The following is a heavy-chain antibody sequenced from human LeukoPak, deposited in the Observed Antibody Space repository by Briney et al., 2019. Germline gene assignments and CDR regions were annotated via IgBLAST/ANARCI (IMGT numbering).Heavy chain of an antibody. CDR3: ATAPLNWNYPLSYYFDY. Sequence: ASVKVSCKVSGYTLTELSMHWVRQAPGKGLEWMGGFDPEDGETIYAQKFQGRVTMTEDTSTDTAYMELSSLRSEDTAVYYCATAPLNWNYPLSYYFDYWGQGTLVTVSS. V-gene: IGHV1-24*01. J-gene: IGHJ4*02. CDR1: GYTLTELS. D-gene: IGHD1-7*01. CDR2: FDPEDGET.